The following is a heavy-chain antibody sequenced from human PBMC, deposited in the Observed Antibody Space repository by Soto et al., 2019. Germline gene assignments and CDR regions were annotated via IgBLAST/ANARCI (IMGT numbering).Heavy chain of an antibody. D-gene: IGHD3-16*01. CDR2: TYYRSKWYY. CDR3: VRLIGNSWLAS. Sequence: VQLQQSGPGLVKPSQTLSLTCAISGDSVSSNHATWDWIRQSPSRGLEWLGRTYYRSKWYYDYARSVTSRITIHPDTSNNQLSLQLNSVTPDDTAVDYGVRLIGNSWLASWGQGTLGTVSS. V-gene: IGHV6-1*01. J-gene: IGHJ5*01. CDR1: GDSVSSNHAT.